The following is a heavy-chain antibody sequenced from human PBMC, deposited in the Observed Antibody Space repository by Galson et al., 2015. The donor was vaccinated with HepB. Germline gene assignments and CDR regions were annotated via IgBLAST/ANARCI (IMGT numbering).Heavy chain of an antibody. Sequence: SVKVSCKASGGTLTGYYMHWVRQAPGQGLEWMGWINPNSGGTNYAQKFQGWVTMTRDTSISTAYMELSRLRSDDTAVYYCARAYHRGGLERRYYYYYGMDVWGQGTTVTVSS. CDR3: ARAYHRGGLERRYYYYYGMDV. V-gene: IGHV1-2*04. CDR1: GGTLTGYY. CDR2: INPNSGGT. D-gene: IGHD1-1*01. J-gene: IGHJ6*02.